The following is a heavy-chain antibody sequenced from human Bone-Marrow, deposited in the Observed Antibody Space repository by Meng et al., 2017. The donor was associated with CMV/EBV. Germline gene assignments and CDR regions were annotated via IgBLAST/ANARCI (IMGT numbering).Heavy chain of an antibody. D-gene: IGHD3-3*01. CDR2: IYYSGST. V-gene: IGHV4-31*03. Sequence: LRLSCTVSGGSISSGDFYWSYIRQPPGKGLEWIGYIYYSGSTYYNPSLKSRVTISVDTSKNQFSLKLSSVTAADTAVYYCARAGTIPWSGFERNWFDPWGQGTLVTVSS. CDR1: GGSISSGDFY. CDR3: ARAGTIPWSGFERNWFDP. J-gene: IGHJ5*02.